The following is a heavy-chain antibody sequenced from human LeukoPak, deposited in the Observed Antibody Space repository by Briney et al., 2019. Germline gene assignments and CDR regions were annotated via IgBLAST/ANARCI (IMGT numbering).Heavy chain of an antibody. CDR1: GGSISSSSYY. CDR2: IYYSGST. J-gene: IGHJ4*02. CDR3: ARGLLVYGSGSYLDY. D-gene: IGHD3-10*01. Sequence: PSETLSLTCTVSGGSISSSSYYWGWIRQPPGKGLEWIGSIYYSGSTYYNPSLKSRVTISVDTSKNQFSLKLNSVTAADTAVYYCARGLLVYGSGSYLDYWGQGTLVTVSS. V-gene: IGHV4-39*07.